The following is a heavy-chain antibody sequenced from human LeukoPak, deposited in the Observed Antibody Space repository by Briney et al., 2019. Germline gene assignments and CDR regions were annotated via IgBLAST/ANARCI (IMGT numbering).Heavy chain of an antibody. J-gene: IGHJ5*02. Sequence: GGSLRLSCAASGFTFSSYWMHWVRQAPGKGLVWVSRINSDGSSTSYADSVKGRFTISRDNAKNTLYLQMNSLRAEDTAVYHCARGAVGYCSGGSCSRWFDPWGQGTLVTVSS. CDR2: INSDGSST. D-gene: IGHD2-15*01. CDR3: ARGAVGYCSGGSCSRWFDP. CDR1: GFTFSSYW. V-gene: IGHV3-74*01.